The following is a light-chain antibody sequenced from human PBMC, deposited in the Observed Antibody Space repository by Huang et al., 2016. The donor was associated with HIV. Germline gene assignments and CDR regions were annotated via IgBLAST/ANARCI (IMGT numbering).Light chain of an antibody. CDR2: GAS. CDR1: QSVSSN. J-gene: IGKJ2*01. V-gene: IGKV3-15*01. CDR3: QQSHDWPPYT. Sequence: EIVMTQSPVTLSVSPGESATLSGRASQSVSSNLAWYQQKPGQAPRRLIYGASTRATGIPARFSGSGSGTEFTLTISNLQSEDFAVYYCQQSHDWPPYTFGQGTKLEIK.